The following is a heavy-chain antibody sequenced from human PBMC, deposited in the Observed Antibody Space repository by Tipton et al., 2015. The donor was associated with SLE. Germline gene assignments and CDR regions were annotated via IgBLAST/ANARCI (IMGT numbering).Heavy chain of an antibody. V-gene: IGHV3-7*01. CDR1: GFTFSDYW. CDR3: ARDPAVAGDNWFDT. D-gene: IGHD6-19*01. Sequence: SLRLSCAASGFTFSDYWMTWIRQTPERGLEWVAIIKEDGGETYYVDSVKGRFTISRDNAKNSLYLYMNSLRADDTAIYYCARDPAVAGDNWFDTWGQGTLVTVSS. CDR2: IKEDGGET. J-gene: IGHJ5*02.